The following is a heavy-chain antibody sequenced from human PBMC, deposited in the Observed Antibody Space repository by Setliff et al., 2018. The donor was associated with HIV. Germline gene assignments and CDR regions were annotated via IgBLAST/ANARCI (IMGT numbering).Heavy chain of an antibody. J-gene: IGHJ4*02. Sequence: SETLSLTCAVSGYSISSGYYWGWIRQPPGKGLQWIGSIYHSGGTYYNPSLKSRVTMSVDTSKNQFSLKLTSVTAADTAVYYCARDFVHLTNYYDSDRYVYWGQGTLVTVSS. D-gene: IGHD3-22*01. CDR2: IYHSGGT. CDR1: GYSISSGYY. V-gene: IGHV4-38-2*02. CDR3: ARDFVHLTNYYDSDRYVY.